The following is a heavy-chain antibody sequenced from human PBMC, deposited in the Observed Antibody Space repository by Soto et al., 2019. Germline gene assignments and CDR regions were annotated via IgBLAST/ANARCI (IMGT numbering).Heavy chain of an antibody. D-gene: IGHD3-10*01. CDR2: ISYDGSNK. CDR1: GFTFSSYA. J-gene: IGHJ6*02. CDR3: ARDLGYYDSGSYSNYYYGMDV. Sequence: QVQLVESGGGVVQPGRSLRLSCAASGFTFSSYAMHWVRQAPGKGLEWVAIISYDGSNKYYADSVKGRFTISRDNSKNTLDLQMTSLRAEDTAVYYCARDLGYYDSGSYSNYYYGMDVWGQGTTVTVSS. V-gene: IGHV3-30-3*01.